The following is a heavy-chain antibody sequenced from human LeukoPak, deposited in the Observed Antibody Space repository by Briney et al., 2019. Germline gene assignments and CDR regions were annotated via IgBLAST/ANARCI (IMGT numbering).Heavy chain of an antibody. D-gene: IGHD6-19*01. Sequence: SETLSLTCTVSSASISSYYWGWIRQSPGKGLEWIGYIQNTVGTNYNPSLKSRVSISKDTSKNQFSLQVRSVTAADTAVYYCVKHGSGWSFDYWGQGTLVTVSS. CDR1: SASISSYY. V-gene: IGHV4-59*01. J-gene: IGHJ4*02. CDR3: VKHGSGWSFDY. CDR2: IQNTVGT.